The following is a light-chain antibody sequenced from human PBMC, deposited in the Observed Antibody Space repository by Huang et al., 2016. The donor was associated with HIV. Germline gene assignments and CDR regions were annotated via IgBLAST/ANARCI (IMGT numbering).Light chain of an antibody. J-gene: IGKJ1*01. CDR3: QQYDSPPWT. CDR2: DAS. CDR1: QDIRNQ. Sequence: DIQMTQSPSSLSASVGDRVTITCQATQDIRNQLNWYKQEPGKAPKVLIYDASNLEAGVPSSFSGSGSGTDFTFTISSLQPEDIATYYCQQYDSPPWTFGQGTKVEIK. V-gene: IGKV1-33*01.